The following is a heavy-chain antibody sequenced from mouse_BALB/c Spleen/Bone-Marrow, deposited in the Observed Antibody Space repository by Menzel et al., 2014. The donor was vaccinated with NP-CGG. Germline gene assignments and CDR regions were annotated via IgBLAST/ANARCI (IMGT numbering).Heavy chain of an antibody. CDR3: ARWDNHYAMDY. Sequence: EVKLMESGGGLVKPGGSLKLSCAASGFTFSTYVMSWVRQTPEKRLEWVASISTSGSTYYPDSGRGRFTISRDNARNILYLQMTSLRSEDTATYYCARWDNHYAMDYWGQGTSVIVSS. CDR1: GFTFSTYV. D-gene: IGHD4-1*01. J-gene: IGHJ4*01. CDR2: ISTSGST. V-gene: IGHV5-6-5*01.